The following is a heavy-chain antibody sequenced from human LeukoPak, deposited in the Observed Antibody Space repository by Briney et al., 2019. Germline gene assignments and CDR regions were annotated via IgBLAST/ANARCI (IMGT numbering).Heavy chain of an antibody. CDR3: ARDKGKGSYYDSSGYMVY. D-gene: IGHD3-22*01. Sequence: GRSLRLSCAASGFTFSSYAMHWVRQAPGKGLEWVAVISYDGSNKYYADSVKGRFTISRDNSMNTLYLQMNSLRAEDTAVYYCARDKGKGSYYDSSGYMVYWGQGTLVTVSS. CDR1: GFTFSSYA. J-gene: IGHJ4*02. CDR2: ISYDGSNK. V-gene: IGHV3-30-3*01.